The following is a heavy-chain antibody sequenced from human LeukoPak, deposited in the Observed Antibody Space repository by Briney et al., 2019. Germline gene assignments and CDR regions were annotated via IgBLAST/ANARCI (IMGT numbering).Heavy chain of an antibody. CDR2: ISGSGGST. CDR1: GFTFSSYG. Sequence: PGGSLRLSCAASGFTFSSYGMSWVRQAPGKGLEWVSAISGSGGSTYYADSVKGRFTISRDNSKNTLYLQMNSLRAEDTAIYYCSKDLRVYSSSPRNAFDIWGQGTMVTVSS. CDR3: SKDLRVYSSSPRNAFDI. D-gene: IGHD6-6*01. V-gene: IGHV3-23*01. J-gene: IGHJ3*02.